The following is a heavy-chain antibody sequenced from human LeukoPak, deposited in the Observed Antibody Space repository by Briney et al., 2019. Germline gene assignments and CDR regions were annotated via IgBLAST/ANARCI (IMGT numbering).Heavy chain of an antibody. V-gene: IGHV4-34*01. CDR2: INHSGSN. CDR1: GVSFSGYH. CDR3: ARVVRYNWNVLILGGTTKKNNWFDP. Sequence: PSETLSLTCAVYGVSFSGYHWSWLRQPPGKGLEWIGEINHSGSNNSNPSLKRRVTIPENTSKNQFSRKLSSVTAADTAVCYCARVVRYNWNVLILGGTTKKNNWFDPWGQGTLVTVSS. J-gene: IGHJ5*02. D-gene: IGHD1-20*01.